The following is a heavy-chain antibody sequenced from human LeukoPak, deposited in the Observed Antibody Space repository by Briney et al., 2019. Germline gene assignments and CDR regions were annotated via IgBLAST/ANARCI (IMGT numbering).Heavy chain of an antibody. CDR2: IKSKADGETT. D-gene: IGHD3-10*01. V-gene: IGHV3-15*01. Sequence: GSLRLSCVDSGFTFTNAWMSWVRQAPGKGLEWIGRIKSKADGETTNYAEPVRGRFTISRDDSKSAVYLQMNSLKIEDTAVYYCTTDLGTYYHGSQRLIPIDYWGQGTLVTVSS. CDR3: TTDLGTYYHGSQRLIPIDY. J-gene: IGHJ4*02. CDR1: GFTFTNAW.